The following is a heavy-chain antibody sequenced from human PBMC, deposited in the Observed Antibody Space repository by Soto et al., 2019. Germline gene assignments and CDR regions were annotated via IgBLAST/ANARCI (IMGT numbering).Heavy chain of an antibody. Sequence: GSLRLSCAASGFTFSSYAVSWVRQAPGKGPEWISSISGSGSTIYYADSVKGRFTISRDNSKNTLYLQMSSLRAEDTAVYYCAKVFYYYDSSGYYYFDYWGQVTLVTVSS. CDR2: ISGSGSTI. V-gene: IGHV3-23*01. CDR1: GFTFSSYA. J-gene: IGHJ4*02. CDR3: AKVFYYYDSSGYYYFDY. D-gene: IGHD3-22*01.